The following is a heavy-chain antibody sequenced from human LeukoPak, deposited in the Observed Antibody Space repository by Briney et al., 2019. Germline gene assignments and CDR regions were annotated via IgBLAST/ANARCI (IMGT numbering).Heavy chain of an antibody. D-gene: IGHD3-9*01. CDR2: ISYDGSNK. Sequence: HPGGSLRLSCAASGFTFSSYAMDWVRQAPGKGLEWVAVISYDGSNKYYADSVKGRFTISRDNSKNTLYLQMNSLRAEDTAVYYCAREPGQYYDILTGYYPPPNYFDYWGQGTLVTVSS. V-gene: IGHV3-30*04. CDR1: GFTFSSYA. J-gene: IGHJ4*02. CDR3: AREPGQYYDILTGYYPPPNYFDY.